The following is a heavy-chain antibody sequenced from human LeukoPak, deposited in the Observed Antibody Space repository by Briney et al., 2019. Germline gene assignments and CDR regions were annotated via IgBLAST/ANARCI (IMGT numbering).Heavy chain of an antibody. CDR2: ISYDGSNK. CDR3: ATNDYGDYGGY. J-gene: IGHJ4*02. CDR1: GFTFSSYG. V-gene: IGHV3-30*03. D-gene: IGHD4-17*01. Sequence: PGGSLRLSCAASGFTFSSYGMHWVRQAPGKGLEWVAVISYDGSNKYYADSVKGRFTISRDNSKNTLYLQMNSLRAEDTAVYYCATNDYGDYGGYWGQGTLVTVSS.